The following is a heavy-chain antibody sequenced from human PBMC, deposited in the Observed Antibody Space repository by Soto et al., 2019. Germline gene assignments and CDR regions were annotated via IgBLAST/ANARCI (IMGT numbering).Heavy chain of an antibody. D-gene: IGHD1-1*01. CDR2: IYWEDDK. CDR3: AHRPDGSTSNYWFGP. Sequence: QITLKESGPTLLKPTQTLTLTCTFSGFSLSTSGVGVGWIRQPPGKALEWLALIYWEDDKRYSPSLKTRLTVTKDTPKNQVVLTMTNMDPVDTATYYCAHRPDGSTSNYWFGPWGQGILVTVSS. J-gene: IGHJ5*02. CDR1: GFSLSTSGVG. V-gene: IGHV2-5*02.